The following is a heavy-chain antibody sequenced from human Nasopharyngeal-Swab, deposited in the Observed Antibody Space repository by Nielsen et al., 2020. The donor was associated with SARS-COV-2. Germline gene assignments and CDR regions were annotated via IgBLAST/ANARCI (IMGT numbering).Heavy chain of an antibody. Sequence: WIRQPPGKGLECVAFILYDGSNKYYADSVKGRFTISRDNSKNTLYLQMNSLRAEDTAVYYCATDTQWLALFDYWGQGTLVTVSS. CDR3: ATDTQWLALFDY. D-gene: IGHD6-19*01. CDR2: ILYDGSNK. V-gene: IGHV3-33*05. J-gene: IGHJ4*02.